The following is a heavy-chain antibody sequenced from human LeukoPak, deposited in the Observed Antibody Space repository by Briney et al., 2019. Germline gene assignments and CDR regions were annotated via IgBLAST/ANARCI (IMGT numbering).Heavy chain of an antibody. J-gene: IGHJ5*02. Sequence: PSETLSLTCTVSSGSISNYDWSWIRQPAGKGLEWIGRIYTSGSTTYNPSLKSRVTMSVDTSKSQFSLNLMSVTAADTAVYYCTRDTGTTGEVKFDPWGQGTLVTVSS. CDR1: SGSISNYD. CDR3: TRDTGTTGEVKFDP. V-gene: IGHV4-4*07. CDR2: IYTSGST. D-gene: IGHD4-17*01.